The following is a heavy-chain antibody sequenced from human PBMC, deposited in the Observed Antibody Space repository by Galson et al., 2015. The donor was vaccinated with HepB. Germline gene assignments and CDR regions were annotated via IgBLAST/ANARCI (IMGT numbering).Heavy chain of an antibody. V-gene: IGHV3-74*01. CDR2: IKTDGSTT. J-gene: IGHJ5*02. CDR3: GRLKGGSWDWFDP. D-gene: IGHD1-26*01. CDR1: GFTFSDYW. Sequence: SLRLSCAGSGFTFSDYWMHWVRQGPGKGLVWVSRIKTDGSTTSYADSVKGRFTISRDNAKNTLYLQMNSLRAEDTAMYYCGRLKGGSWDWFDPWGQGTLVTVSS.